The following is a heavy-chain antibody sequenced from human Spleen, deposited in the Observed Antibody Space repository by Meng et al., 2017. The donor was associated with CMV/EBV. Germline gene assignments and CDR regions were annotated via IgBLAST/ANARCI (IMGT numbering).Heavy chain of an antibody. V-gene: IGHV3-53*05. J-gene: IGHJ4*01. CDR3: ATAPVPAAMAAYFDY. D-gene: IGHD2-2*01. CDR2: IYSGRTT. Sequence: GESLKISCAASGFTVSSNYMSWVRQAPGKGLEWVSVIYSGRTTYYADSVKGRFTISRDNSKNTLYLQMNSLRAEDTAVYYCATAPVPAAMAAYFDYWGHGTLVTVSS. CDR1: GFTVSSNY.